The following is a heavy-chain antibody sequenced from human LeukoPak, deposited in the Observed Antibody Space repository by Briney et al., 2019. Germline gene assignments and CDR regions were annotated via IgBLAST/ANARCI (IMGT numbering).Heavy chain of an antibody. CDR1: GFTFSTYA. CDR3: AREAGSSGRLYYFDY. J-gene: IGHJ4*02. Sequence: PGVSLRLSCAASGFTFSTYAMHWVRQAPGKGLEWVAVMSYDGSNTYYADSVNGRFTISRDNSKNTLYLQMNSLRAEDTAVYNCAREAGSSGRLYYFDYWGQGTLVTVSS. CDR2: MSYDGSNT. V-gene: IGHV3-30-3*01. D-gene: IGHD6-19*01.